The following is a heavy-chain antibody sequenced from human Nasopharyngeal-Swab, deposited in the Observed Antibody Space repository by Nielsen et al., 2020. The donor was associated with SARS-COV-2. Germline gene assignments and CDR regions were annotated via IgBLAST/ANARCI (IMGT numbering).Heavy chain of an antibody. CDR2: IRSKAYGGTT. V-gene: IGHV3-49*02. D-gene: IGHD3-3*01. Sequence: VRQMPGKGLEWVGFIRSKAYGGTTEYAASVKGRFTISRDDSKSIAYLQMNSLKTEDTAAYYCTRSQREGITIFGVVYWFDPWGQGTLVTVSS. CDR3: TRSQREGITIFGVVYWFDP. J-gene: IGHJ5*02.